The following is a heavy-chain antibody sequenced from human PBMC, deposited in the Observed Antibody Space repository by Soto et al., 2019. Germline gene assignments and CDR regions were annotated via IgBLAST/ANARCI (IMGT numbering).Heavy chain of an antibody. D-gene: IGHD6-19*01. V-gene: IGHV1-18*01. CDR3: ASGGQIAVAGTFYYYYGMDV. CDR2: ISAYNGNT. J-gene: IGHJ6*02. Sequence: ASVKVSCKASGYTFTSYGISWVRQAPGQGLEWMGWISAYNGNTNYAQKLQGRVTMTTDTSTSTAYMELRSLRSDDTAVYYCASGGQIAVAGTFYYYYGMDVWGQGTTVTVSS. CDR1: GYTFTSYG.